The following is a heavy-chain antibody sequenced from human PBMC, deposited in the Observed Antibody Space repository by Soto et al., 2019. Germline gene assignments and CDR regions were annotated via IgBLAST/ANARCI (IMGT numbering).Heavy chain of an antibody. CDR1: GFTVSSNY. CDR2: IYSGGST. CDR3: ARGPFLYYYDSSGSLGTFDY. Sequence: PGGSLRLSCAASGFTVSSNYMSWVRQAPGKGLEWVSVIYSGGSTYYADSVKGRFTISRDNSKNTLYLQMNSLRAEDTAVYYCARGPFLYYYDSSGSLGTFDYWGQGTLVTVSS. J-gene: IGHJ4*02. D-gene: IGHD3-22*01. V-gene: IGHV3-66*01.